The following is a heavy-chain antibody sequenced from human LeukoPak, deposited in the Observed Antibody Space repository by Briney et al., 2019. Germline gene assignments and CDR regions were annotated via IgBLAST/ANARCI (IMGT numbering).Heavy chain of an antibody. D-gene: IGHD6-13*01. CDR1: GGTFSSYA. Sequence: SVKVSCKASGGTFSSYAISWVRQAPGQGLEWMGGIIPIFGTANYAQKFQGRVTITADESTSTAYMELSSLRSEDTAVYYCARDPIAAAGTFRANYYGMDVWGQGTTVTVSS. J-gene: IGHJ6*02. V-gene: IGHV1-69*13. CDR2: IIPIFGTA. CDR3: ARDPIAAAGTFRANYYGMDV.